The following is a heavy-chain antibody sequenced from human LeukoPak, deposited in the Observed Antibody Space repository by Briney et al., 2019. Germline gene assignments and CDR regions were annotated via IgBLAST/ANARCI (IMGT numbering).Heavy chain of an antibody. J-gene: IGHJ3*02. CDR3: ARDRGSSGLCI. CDR1: GFTFSSYS. D-gene: IGHD6-19*01. Sequence: GRSLRLSCAASGFTFSSYSMNWVRQAPGKELEWVSSISSSSYIYYADSVKGRFTISRDNAKNSLYLQMNSLRAEDTAVYYCARDRGSSGLCIWGQGTMVTVSS. CDR2: ISSSSYI. V-gene: IGHV3-21*01.